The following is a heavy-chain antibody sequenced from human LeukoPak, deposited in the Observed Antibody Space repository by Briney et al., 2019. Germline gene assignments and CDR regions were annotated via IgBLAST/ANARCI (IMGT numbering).Heavy chain of an antibody. CDR1: GGTLSTYS. V-gene: IGHV1-69*13. CDR2: IIPIFNTI. D-gene: IGHD4-23*01. J-gene: IGHJ6*02. Sequence: GASVKVSCKASGGTLSTYSISWVRQAPGQGLEWMGGIIPIFNTINYAQRFQGRVTLTADESTSTAYMELSSLRSEDTAVYYCARGLSRWSTPTSSYYYRMDVWGQGTTVAVSS. CDR3: ARGLSRWSTPTSSYYYRMDV.